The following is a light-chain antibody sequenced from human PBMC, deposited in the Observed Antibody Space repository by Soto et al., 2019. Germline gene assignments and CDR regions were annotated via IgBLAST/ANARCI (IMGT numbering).Light chain of an antibody. V-gene: IGKV1-5*03. Sequence: DIQMTQSPSTLSASVRDRVTITCRASQTISSWLAWYQQKPGKAPKLLIYKASTLKSGVPSRFGGSGSGTEFTLTISSLQPDDFATYYCQHYNSYSEAFGQGTKVDIK. CDR3: QHYNSYSEA. CDR1: QTISSW. CDR2: KAS. J-gene: IGKJ1*01.